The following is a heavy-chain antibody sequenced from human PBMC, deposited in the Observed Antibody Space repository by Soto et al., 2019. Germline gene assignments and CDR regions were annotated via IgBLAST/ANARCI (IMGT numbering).Heavy chain of an antibody. Sequence: RKGLKWVTVIYSGSSTYYADSVKGRFTISRHNSKNTLYLQMNSLRAEDTAVYYCFRAGHDIHYVPSVLDFLGNGT. J-gene: IGHJ3*01. D-gene: IGHD3-10*02. V-gene: IGHV3-53*04. CDR3: FRAGHDIHYVPSVLDF. CDR2: IYSGSST.